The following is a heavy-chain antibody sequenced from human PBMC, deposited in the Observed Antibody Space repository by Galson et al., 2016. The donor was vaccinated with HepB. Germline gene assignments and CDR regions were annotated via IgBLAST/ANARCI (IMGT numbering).Heavy chain of an antibody. J-gene: IGHJ4*02. CDR1: GFTFSSYA. D-gene: IGHD3-9*01. CDR2: SGSGGPT. CDR3: AKSVLEYDILTGYYRRGADY. V-gene: IGHV3-23*01. Sequence: SLRLSCAASGFTFSSYAMSWVRQAPGKGLEWVSSSGSGGPTYYADNVKGRFTLSRDNSKNTLFLQMHSLSADDTAVYYCAKSVLEYDILTGYYRRGADYWGQGTLVTVSS.